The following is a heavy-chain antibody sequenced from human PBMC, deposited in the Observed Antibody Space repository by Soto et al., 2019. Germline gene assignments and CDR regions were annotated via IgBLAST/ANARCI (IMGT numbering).Heavy chain of an antibody. J-gene: IGHJ4*02. Sequence: GGSLRLSCAASGFTFSSYAMSWVRQAPGKGLEWVSAISGSGGSTYYADSVKGRFTISRDNSKNTLYLQMNSLRAEDMAVYYCAKSTKPYGSGLFSGYYFDYWGQGTLVTVSS. CDR1: GFTFSSYA. D-gene: IGHD3-10*01. CDR3: AKSTKPYGSGLFSGYYFDY. CDR2: ISGSGGST. V-gene: IGHV3-23*01.